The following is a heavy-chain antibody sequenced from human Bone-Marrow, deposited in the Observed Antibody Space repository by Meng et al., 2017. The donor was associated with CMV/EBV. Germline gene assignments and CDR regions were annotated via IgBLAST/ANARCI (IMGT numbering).Heavy chain of an antibody. V-gene: IGHV3-23*03. CDR3: AKDSLDWYFDL. CDR2: IYSGGSST. J-gene: IGHJ2*01. Sequence: GGSLRLSCAASGFTFSSYAMSWVRQAPGKGLEWVSVIYSGGSSTYYADSVKGRFTISRDNSKNTLYLQMNSLRAEDTAVYYCAKDSLDWYFDLWGRGTLVTVSS. CDR1: GFTFSSYA.